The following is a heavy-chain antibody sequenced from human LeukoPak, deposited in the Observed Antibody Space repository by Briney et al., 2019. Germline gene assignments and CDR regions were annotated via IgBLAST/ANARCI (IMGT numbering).Heavy chain of an antibody. J-gene: IGHJ6*03. CDR2: IYSDGRT. V-gene: IGHV3-53*01. Sequence: GGSLRLSCAASGFTVSNKYMTWVRQAPGKGLEWVSLIYSDGRTYYADSVKGRCTISRDNSKNTLYLQMNSLRVEDTAVYYCARLGPRWLAPPYYMDVWGKGTTVTVSS. CDR1: GFTVSNKY. CDR3: ARLGPRWLAPPYYMDV. D-gene: IGHD6-19*01.